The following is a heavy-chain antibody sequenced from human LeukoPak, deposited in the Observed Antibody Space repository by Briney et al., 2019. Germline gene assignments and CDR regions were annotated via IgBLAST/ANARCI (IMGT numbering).Heavy chain of an antibody. Sequence: PGGSLRLSCAASGFTFDDYAMHWVRHAPGKGLEWVSGISWNSGSIGYADSVKGRFTISRDNSKNTLYLQMNSLRAEDTAVYYCAKAQNNGGDFDYWGQGILVTVAS. CDR3: AKAQNNGGDFDY. V-gene: IGHV3-9*01. J-gene: IGHJ4*02. D-gene: IGHD4-23*01. CDR2: ISWNSGSI. CDR1: GFTFDDYA.